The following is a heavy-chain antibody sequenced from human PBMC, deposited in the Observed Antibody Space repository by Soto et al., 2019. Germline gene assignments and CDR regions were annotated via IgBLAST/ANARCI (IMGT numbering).Heavy chain of an antibody. V-gene: IGHV3-23*01. CDR3: ASPKVTSSWSSDY. Sequence: EVQLLQSGGELVQPGESLRLSCAASGFIFNKYAMTWVRQAPGKGLEWVSAISGDGDTTYYADSVKGRFTISRDNSKNTLFLQMNSLRDEDTALYYCASPKVTSSWSSDYWGQRTLVTVSS. CDR2: ISGDGDTT. D-gene: IGHD6-13*01. J-gene: IGHJ4*02. CDR1: GFIFNKYA.